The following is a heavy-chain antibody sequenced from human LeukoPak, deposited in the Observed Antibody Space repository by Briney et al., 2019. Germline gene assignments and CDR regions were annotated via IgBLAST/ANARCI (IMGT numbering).Heavy chain of an antibody. CDR1: GGSISGDNW. Sequence: GTLSVTCAVSGGSISGDNWWSWLRQPPGKGLEWIGEIYHSGGTNYNPSLQSRVTISVDKSNNHFSLRLTSVTAADTAVYYCATNGWYCLDHWGQGALVTVSS. J-gene: IGHJ1*01. CDR3: ATNGWYCLDH. CDR2: IYHSGGT. V-gene: IGHV4-4*02. D-gene: IGHD6-19*01.